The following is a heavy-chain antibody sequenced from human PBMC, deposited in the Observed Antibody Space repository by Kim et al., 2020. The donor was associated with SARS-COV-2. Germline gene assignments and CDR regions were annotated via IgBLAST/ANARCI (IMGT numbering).Heavy chain of an antibody. D-gene: IGHD3-16*02. V-gene: IGHV3-21*01. Sequence: GGSLRLSCAASGFTFSSYSMNWVRQAPGKGLEWVSSISSSSSYIYYADSVKGRFTISRDNAKNSLYLQMNSLRAEDTAVYYCAGPYGGELSPPFDYWGQGTLVTVSS. CDR1: GFTFSSYS. J-gene: IGHJ4*02. CDR3: AGPYGGELSPPFDY. CDR2: ISSSSSYI.